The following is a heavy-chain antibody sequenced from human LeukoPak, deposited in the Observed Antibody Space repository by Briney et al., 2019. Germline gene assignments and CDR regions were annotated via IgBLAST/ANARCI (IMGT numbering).Heavy chain of an antibody. J-gene: IGHJ5*02. D-gene: IGHD3-3*01. CDR2: VSYSGGT. CDR1: GGSISSRGYY. Sequence: PSETLSLTCTVSGGSISSRGYYWGWVRQTPGKGMEWIGSVSYSGGTNYNPSLTSRVTISLDTSNNQFSLRLISVTAADTAVYHCARGDLTGSTSGWGHWFDPWGQGTLVTVSS. CDR3: ARGDLTGSTSGWGHWFDP. V-gene: IGHV4-39*07.